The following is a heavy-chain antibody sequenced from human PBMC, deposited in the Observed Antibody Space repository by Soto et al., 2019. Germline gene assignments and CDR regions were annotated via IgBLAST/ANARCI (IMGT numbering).Heavy chain of an antibody. D-gene: IGHD6-13*01. Sequence: SETLSLTCTVSGGSISSSSYYWGWIRQPPGKGLEWIGSIYYSGSTYYNPSLKSRVTISVDTSKNQFSLKLSSVTAADTAVYYCASGGIAAAGTYYFDYWGQGTLVTASS. CDR1: GGSISSSSYY. CDR3: ASGGIAAAGTYYFDY. J-gene: IGHJ4*02. CDR2: IYYSGST. V-gene: IGHV4-39*01.